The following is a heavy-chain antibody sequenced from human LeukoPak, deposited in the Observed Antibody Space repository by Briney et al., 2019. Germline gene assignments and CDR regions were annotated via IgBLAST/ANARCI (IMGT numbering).Heavy chain of an antibody. V-gene: IGHV1-24*01. CDR1: GYTLTELS. J-gene: IGHJ4*02. Sequence: ASVKLSCKVSGYTLTELSMHWVRQAPGNGLEWMGGFDPEDGETIYAQKFQGRVTMTEDTSTDTAYMELSSLRSEDTAVYYCATGANMIVPTDYWGQGTLVTVSS. D-gene: IGHD3-22*01. CDR3: ATGANMIVPTDY. CDR2: FDPEDGET.